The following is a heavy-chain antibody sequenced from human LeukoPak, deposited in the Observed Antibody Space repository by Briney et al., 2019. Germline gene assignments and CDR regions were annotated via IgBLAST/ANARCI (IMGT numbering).Heavy chain of an antibody. CDR1: GFIFSDYY. CDR3: ARDDWMSSEDH. J-gene: IGHJ4*02. V-gene: IGHV3-11*04. CDR2: ISSSSSTI. Sequence: KPGGSLRLSCAASGFIFSDYYMTWIRQAPGKGLEWVSYISSSSSTIYYADSVKGRFTISRDNAKKSLYLQMNSPRAEDTAVYYCARDDWMSSEDHCGQGTLVTVSP. D-gene: IGHD3-9*01.